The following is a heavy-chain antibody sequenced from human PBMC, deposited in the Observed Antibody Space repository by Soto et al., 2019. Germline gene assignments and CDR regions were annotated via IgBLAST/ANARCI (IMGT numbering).Heavy chain of an antibody. Sequence: PSEPSLTCTVSGGSMGNYYWFWIRQFAGKELEWIGRVSSSGNTNDNPSLKSRATLSIDTSKNQFSLKLSSVTAADTAVYYCANADYDILTGSYAVDVWGQGTAVTVCS. J-gene: IGHJ6*02. V-gene: IGHV4-4*07. D-gene: IGHD3-9*01. CDR3: ANADYDILTGSYAVDV. CDR2: VSSSGNT. CDR1: GGSMGNYY.